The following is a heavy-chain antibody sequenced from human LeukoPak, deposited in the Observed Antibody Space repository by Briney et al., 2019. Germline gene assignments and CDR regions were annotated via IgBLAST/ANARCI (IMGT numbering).Heavy chain of an antibody. CDR2: INTDESST. D-gene: IGHD3-22*01. Sequence: GGSLRLSCAASGFTFSSYWMHWVRQAPGKGLVWVSRINTDESSTSYADSVKGRFTISRDNAKNTLYLQMNSLRAEDTAVYYCARDEYYYDSSGYSWFDPWGQGTLVTVSS. V-gene: IGHV3-74*01. CDR1: GFTFSSYW. J-gene: IGHJ5*02. CDR3: ARDEYYYDSSGYSWFDP.